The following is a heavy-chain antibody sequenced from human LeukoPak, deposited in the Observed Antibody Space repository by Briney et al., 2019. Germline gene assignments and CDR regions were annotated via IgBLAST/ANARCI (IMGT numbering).Heavy chain of an antibody. Sequence: SVKVSCKASGGTFSSYAISWVRQAPGQGLEWMGGIIPIFGTANYAQKFQGRVTITADESTSTAYMELSGLRSEDTAVYYCARESENMIGPHFDYWGQGTLVTVS. V-gene: IGHV1-69*13. J-gene: IGHJ4*02. CDR3: ARESENMIGPHFDY. CDR2: IIPIFGTA. CDR1: GGTFSSYA. D-gene: IGHD3-22*01.